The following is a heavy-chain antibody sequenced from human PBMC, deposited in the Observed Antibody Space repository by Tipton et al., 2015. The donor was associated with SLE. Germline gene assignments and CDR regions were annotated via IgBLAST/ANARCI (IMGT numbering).Heavy chain of an antibody. CDR2: IYSGGST. D-gene: IGHD6-13*01. CDR3: ARADMGIAAAGV. Sequence: SLRLSCAASGFTASSNYMSWVRQAPGKGLEWVSVIYSGGSTYYADSVKGRFTISRDNSKNTVYLQMNSLRAEDTAVYYCARADMGIAAAGVGGQGTLVTVSS. J-gene: IGHJ4*02. V-gene: IGHV3-53*05. CDR1: GFTASSNY.